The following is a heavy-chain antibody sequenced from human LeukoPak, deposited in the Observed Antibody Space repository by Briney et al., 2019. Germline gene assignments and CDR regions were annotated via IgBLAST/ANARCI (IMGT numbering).Heavy chain of an antibody. J-gene: IGHJ4*02. CDR1: GGSVRSGNFY. CDR2: VYYSGST. CDR3: ARGADTALGPSFDY. V-gene: IGHV4-39*02. D-gene: IGHD5-18*01. Sequence: PSETLSLTCDVSGGSVRSGNFYSVWIRQPPGKGLEWMGSVYYSGSTYYNSSLKSRVTISVDTSKNTFSLRLRSVTAADTAVYYCARGADTALGPSFDYWGQGKLVTVSS.